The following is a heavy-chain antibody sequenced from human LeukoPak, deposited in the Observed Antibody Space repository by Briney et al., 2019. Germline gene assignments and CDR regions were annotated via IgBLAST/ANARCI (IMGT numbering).Heavy chain of an antibody. Sequence: GASVKVSCKASGYTFTGYYMHWVRQAPGQGLEWMGRINPNSGGTNYAQKFQGRVTMTRDTSISTAYMELSRLRSDDTAVCYCARDIGAGAWGDFDYWGQGTLVTVSS. CDR2: INPNSGGT. CDR3: ARDIGAGAWGDFDY. CDR1: GYTFTGYY. D-gene: IGHD1-26*01. J-gene: IGHJ4*02. V-gene: IGHV1-2*06.